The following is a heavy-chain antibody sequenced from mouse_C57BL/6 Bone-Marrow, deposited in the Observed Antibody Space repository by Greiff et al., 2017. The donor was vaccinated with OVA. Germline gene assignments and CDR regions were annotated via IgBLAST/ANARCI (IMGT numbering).Heavy chain of an antibody. CDR3: ARSATRAWFAD. CDR1: GYTFTSYW. CDR2: IHPNSGST. V-gene: IGHV1-64*01. Sequence: QVQLQQPGAELVKPGASVKLSCKASGYTFTSYWMHWVKQRPGQGLEWIGMIHPNSGSTNYNEKFKSKATLTVDKSSSTAYMQLSSLTSEDSAVYYCARSATRAWFADWGQGTLVTVSA. D-gene: IGHD1-2*01. J-gene: IGHJ3*01.